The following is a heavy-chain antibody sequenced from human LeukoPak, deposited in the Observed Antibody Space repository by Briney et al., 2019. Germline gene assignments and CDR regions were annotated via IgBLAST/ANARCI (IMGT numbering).Heavy chain of an antibody. CDR1: GGSFSGYY. V-gene: IGHV4-34*01. Sequence: SETLSLTCAVYGGSFSGYYWSWIRQPPGKGLEWIGEINHSGSTNYNPSPKSRVTISVDTSKNQFSLKLSSVAAADTAVYYCARDAFGYEEAWFDPWGQGTLVTVSS. D-gene: IGHD5-18*01. CDR3: ARDAFGYEEAWFDP. J-gene: IGHJ5*02. CDR2: INHSGST.